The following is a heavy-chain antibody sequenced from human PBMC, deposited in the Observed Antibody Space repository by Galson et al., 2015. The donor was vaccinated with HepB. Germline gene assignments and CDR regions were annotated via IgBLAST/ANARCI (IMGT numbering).Heavy chain of an antibody. CDR3: ARERYSSSPFDP. J-gene: IGHJ5*02. V-gene: IGHV1-69*01. Sequence: SCKASGGTFRSYAISWVRQAPGQGLEWMGGIIPMFGRANYAQQFQGRVTIIADDSASTVYMELSGLSSEDTAVYYCARERYSSSPFDPWGPGTLVTVSS. CDR1: GGTFRSYA. CDR2: IIPMFGRA. D-gene: IGHD6-13*01.